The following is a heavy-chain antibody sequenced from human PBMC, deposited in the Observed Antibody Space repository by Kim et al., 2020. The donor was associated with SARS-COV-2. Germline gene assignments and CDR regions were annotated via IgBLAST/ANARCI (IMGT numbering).Heavy chain of an antibody. CDR1: GFTLSSYW. CDR2: TSGDGSST. Sequence: GGSLRLSCAASGFTLSSYWMHWVRQAPGKGLVWVSRTSGDGSSTSYADSVKGRFTISRDNAKNTLYLQMNSLRVEDTAVYYCARRAYSSGWWYFDYWGQGTLVTGSS. CDR3: ARRAYSSGWWYFDY. D-gene: IGHD6-19*01. J-gene: IGHJ4*02. V-gene: IGHV3-74*01.